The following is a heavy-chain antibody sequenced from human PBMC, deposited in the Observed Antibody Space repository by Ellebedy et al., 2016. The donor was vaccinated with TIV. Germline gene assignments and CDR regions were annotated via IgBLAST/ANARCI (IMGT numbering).Heavy chain of an antibody. CDR3: AKEASRSTDLIMGGSQYDY. CDR2: IIWDGTST. V-gene: IGHV3-43*01. J-gene: IGHJ4*02. CDR1: GFTFDDYN. Sequence: PGGSLRLSCGASGFTFDDYNMHWVRQVPGKGLEWVSLIIWDGTSTFYADSVKGRFTISRDNSKNSLYLHMNSLKPEDTAFYYCAKEASRSTDLIMGGSQYDYWGQGTLVTVSS. D-gene: IGHD4/OR15-4a*01.